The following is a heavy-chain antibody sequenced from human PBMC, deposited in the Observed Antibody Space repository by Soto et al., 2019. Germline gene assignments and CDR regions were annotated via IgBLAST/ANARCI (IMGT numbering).Heavy chain of an antibody. Sequence: QVQLVQSGAEVKKPGASVKVSCKASGYTFTSYAMHWVRQAPGQRLEWMGWINAGNGNTKYSQKFQGRVTITRDISASTAYMELSSLRSEDTAVYYCARGYGGPIGWFDPWGQGTLVTVSS. CDR2: INAGNGNT. V-gene: IGHV1-3*01. CDR1: GYTFTSYA. D-gene: IGHD3-16*01. J-gene: IGHJ5*02. CDR3: ARGYGGPIGWFDP.